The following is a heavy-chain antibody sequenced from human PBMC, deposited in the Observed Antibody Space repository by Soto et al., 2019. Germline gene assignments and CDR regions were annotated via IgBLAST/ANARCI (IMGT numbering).Heavy chain of an antibody. J-gene: IGHJ4*02. CDR1: GGSISTNNY. CDR3: ARARGARYFDY. CDR2: IYYSGST. Sequence: SETLSLTCTVSGGSISTNNYWAWIRQTPGKGLEWIGYIYYSGSTYYNPSLKSRVTISVDTSKNQFSLKLSSVTAADTAVYYCARARGARYFDYWGQGTLVTAPQ. V-gene: IGHV4-30-4*08. D-gene: IGHD2-15*01.